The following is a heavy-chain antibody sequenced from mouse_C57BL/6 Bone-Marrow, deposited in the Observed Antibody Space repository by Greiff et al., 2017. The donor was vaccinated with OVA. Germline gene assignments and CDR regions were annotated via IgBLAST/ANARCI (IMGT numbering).Heavy chain of an antibody. CDR1: GYTFTSYG. J-gene: IGHJ1*03. V-gene: IGHV1-81*01. D-gene: IGHD1-1*01. CDR3: ARWGNYYGSSLGRYFDV. Sequence: QVQLQQSGAELARPGASVKLSCKASGYTFTSYGISWVKQRPGQGLEWIGEIYPRSGNTYYNEKFKGKATLTADKSSSTAYMELRSLTSEDSAVYFCARWGNYYGSSLGRYFDVWGTGTTVTVSS. CDR2: IYPRSGNT.